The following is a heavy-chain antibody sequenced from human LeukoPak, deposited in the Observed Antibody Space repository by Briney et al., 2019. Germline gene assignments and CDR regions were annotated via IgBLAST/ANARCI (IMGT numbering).Heavy chain of an antibody. CDR2: IIPILGIA. CDR1: GGTFSSYT. CDR3: ARGDRTVGFDY. V-gene: IGHV1-69*02. Sequence: GSSVKVSCKASGGTFSSYTISWVRQAPGQGLEWMGRIIPILGIANYAQKFQGRVTITADKSTSTAHMELSSLRSEDTAVYYCARGDRTVGFDYWGQGTLVTVSS. D-gene: IGHD4-11*01. J-gene: IGHJ4*02.